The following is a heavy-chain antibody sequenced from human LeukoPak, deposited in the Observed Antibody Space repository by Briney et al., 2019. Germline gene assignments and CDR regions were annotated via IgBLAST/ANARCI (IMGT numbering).Heavy chain of an antibody. CDR3: AKDTIRSRSWYYFDY. V-gene: IGHV3-30*18. Sequence: PGGSLRLSCAASGFTFSSYGMHWVRQAPGKGLEWVAVISYDGSNKYYADSVKGRFTISRDNSKNTLYLQMNSLRAEDTAVYYCAKDTIRSRSWYYFDYWGQGTLVTVSS. CDR1: GFTFSSYG. CDR2: ISYDGSNK. D-gene: IGHD6-13*01. J-gene: IGHJ4*02.